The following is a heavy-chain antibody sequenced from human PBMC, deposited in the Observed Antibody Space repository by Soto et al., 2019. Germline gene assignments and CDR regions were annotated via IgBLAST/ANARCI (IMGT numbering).Heavy chain of an antibody. CDR1: GYTFTSYY. CDR3: ARDQDIVVVLAAIGSYYYGMDV. J-gene: IGHJ6*02. CDR2: INPSGGST. Sequence: ASVKVSCKASGYTFTSYYMHWVRQAPGQGLEWMGIINPSGGSTSYAQKFQGRVTMTRDTSTSTVYMELSSLRSEDTAVYYCARDQDIVVVLAAIGSYYYGMDVWGQGTTVPVSS. V-gene: IGHV1-46*01. D-gene: IGHD2-2*01.